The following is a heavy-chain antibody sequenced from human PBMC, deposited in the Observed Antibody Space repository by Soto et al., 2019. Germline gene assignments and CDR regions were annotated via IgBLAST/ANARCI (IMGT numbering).Heavy chain of an antibody. J-gene: IGHJ4*02. CDR1: GYTFTSYA. CDR3: ARGSGCYPPFDY. D-gene: IGHD6-19*01. CDR2: INAGNGNT. V-gene: IGHV1-3*01. Sequence: ASVKVSCKASGYTFTSYAMHWVRQAPGQRLEWMGWINAGNGNTKYSQKFQGRVTITRDTSASTAYMELSSLRSEDTAVYYCARGSGCYPPFDYWGQGTLVTVSS.